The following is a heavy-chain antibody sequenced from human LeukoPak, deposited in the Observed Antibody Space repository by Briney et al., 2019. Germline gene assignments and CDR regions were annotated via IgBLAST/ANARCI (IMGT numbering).Heavy chain of an antibody. D-gene: IGHD6-6*01. Sequence: PGGSLRLSCAAPGFTVSSNYMSWVRQAPGKGLEWVSVIYSGGSTYYADSVKGRFTISRDNSKNTLYLQMNSLRAEDTAVYYCARGEYSNARYDYYFDYWGQGTLVTASS. CDR2: IYSGGST. J-gene: IGHJ4*02. CDR1: GFTVSSNY. V-gene: IGHV3-53*01. CDR3: ARGEYSNARYDYYFDY.